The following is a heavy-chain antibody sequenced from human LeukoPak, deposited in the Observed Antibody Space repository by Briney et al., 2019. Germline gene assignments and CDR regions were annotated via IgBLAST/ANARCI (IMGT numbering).Heavy chain of an antibody. CDR3: ARGVAGREDYFDY. Sequence: GASVKVTCKASGYTFTGYYMHWVRQAPGQGLEWMGWINPNSGGTNYAQKFQGRVTMTRDTSISTAYMELSRLRSDDTAVYYCARGVAGREDYFDYWGQGTLVTVSS. CDR1: GYTFTGYY. J-gene: IGHJ4*02. CDR2: INPNSGGT. V-gene: IGHV1-2*02.